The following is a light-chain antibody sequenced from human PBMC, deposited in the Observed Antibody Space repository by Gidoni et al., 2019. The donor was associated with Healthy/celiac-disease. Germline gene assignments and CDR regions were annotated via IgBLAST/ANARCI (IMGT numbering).Light chain of an antibody. V-gene: IGKV4-1*01. Sequence: DIVMTQSPDSLAVSLGARATINCKSSQSVLYSSNNKNYLAWYQQKPGQPPKLLIYWASTRESGVPDRFSGSGSGTDFTLTISSLQAEDVAVYYCQQDYSTPLTFXGXTKVEIK. J-gene: IGKJ4*01. CDR2: WAS. CDR3: QQDYSTPLT. CDR1: QSVLYSSNNKNY.